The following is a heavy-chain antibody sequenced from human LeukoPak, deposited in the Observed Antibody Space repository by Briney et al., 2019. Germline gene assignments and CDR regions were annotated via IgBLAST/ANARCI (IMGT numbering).Heavy chain of an antibody. J-gene: IGHJ4*02. CDR3: SRGSGWLSVY. CDR2: ISGGTT. D-gene: IGHD6-19*01. V-gene: IGHV3-49*03. Sequence: GGSLRLSCTASGFTFGDYLMSWFRQAPGKGLEWISFISGGTTEYAASVKGRFTISRDVSTSIAYLQMNSLTTEDTAVYYCSRGSGWLSVYWGQGTLVTVSS. CDR1: GFTFGDYL.